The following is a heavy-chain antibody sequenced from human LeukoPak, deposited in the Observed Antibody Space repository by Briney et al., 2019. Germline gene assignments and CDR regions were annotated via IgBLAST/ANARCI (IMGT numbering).Heavy chain of an antibody. V-gene: IGHV4-4*07. Sequence: PSETLSLTCLVSGGSISSYYWSWIRQPAGKGLEWIGRIYTSGSTNYNPSLKSRVTMSVDTSKNQFSLRLSSVNAADTAVYFCAREGTSGGLNGLVPWGQGTLVTVSS. CDR3: AREGTSGGLNGLVP. CDR1: GGSISSYY. D-gene: IGHD3-10*01. CDR2: IYTSGST. J-gene: IGHJ5*02.